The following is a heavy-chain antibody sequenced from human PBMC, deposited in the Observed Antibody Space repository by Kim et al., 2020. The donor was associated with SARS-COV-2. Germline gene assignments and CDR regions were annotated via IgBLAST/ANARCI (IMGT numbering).Heavy chain of an antibody. J-gene: IGHJ4*02. Sequence: GGSLRLSCAASGFTFSSYSMNWVRQAPGKGLEWVSYISSSSSTIYYADSVKGRFTISRDNAKNSLYLQMNSLRAEDTAVYYCARDSDWNFEDYFDYWGQGTLVTVSS. D-gene: IGHD1-7*01. V-gene: IGHV3-48*04. CDR3: ARDSDWNFEDYFDY. CDR1: GFTFSSYS. CDR2: ISSSSSTI.